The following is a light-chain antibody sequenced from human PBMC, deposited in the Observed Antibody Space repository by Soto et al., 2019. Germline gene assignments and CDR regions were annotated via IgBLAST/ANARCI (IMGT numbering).Light chain of an antibody. V-gene: IGLV2-14*01. J-gene: IGLJ1*01. CDR3: SSYTASRTFV. Sequence: QSALTQPASVSGSPGQSITISCTGTSSDVGGYKYVSWYQQYPGKAPKLMIYEVSNRPSGVSNRFSGSQSGNTASLTISGLQAEDEAEYYCSSYTASRTFVFGTGTKLTVI. CDR2: EVS. CDR1: SSDVGGYKY.